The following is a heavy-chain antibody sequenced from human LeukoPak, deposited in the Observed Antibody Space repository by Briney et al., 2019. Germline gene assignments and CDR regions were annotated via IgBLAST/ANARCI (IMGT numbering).Heavy chain of an antibody. CDR1: GYTFTGYY. V-gene: IGHV1-2*02. D-gene: IGHD3-10*01. J-gene: IGHJ4*02. CDR2: INPNSGGT. Sequence: GASVKLFCKASGYTFTGYYMHWARHPPGQGLEWMGWINPNSGGTNYAQKFQGRVTMTTDTSISTPYMELSRLRSDDTAVYYCARFYRSWVGELYTYAPDYWGQGTLVTVSS. CDR3: ARFYRSWVGELYTYAPDY.